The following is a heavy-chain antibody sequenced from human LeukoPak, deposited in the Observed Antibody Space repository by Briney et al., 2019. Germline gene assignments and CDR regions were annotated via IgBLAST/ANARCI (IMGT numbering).Heavy chain of an antibody. CDR1: SGSISSYY. J-gene: IGHJ5*02. CDR3: ARQLLYGWFDP. V-gene: IGHV4-59*01. CDR2: IYYSGST. D-gene: IGHD2-2*02. Sequence: PSETLSLTCTVSSGSISSYYWSWVRQPPGKGLEWIGYIYYSGSTNYNPSLKSRVTISVDTSKNQFSLKLSSVTAADTAVYYCARQLLYGWFDPWGQGTLVTVSS.